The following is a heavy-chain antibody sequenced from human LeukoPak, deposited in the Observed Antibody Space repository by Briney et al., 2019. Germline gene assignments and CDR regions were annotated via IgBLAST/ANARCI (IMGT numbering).Heavy chain of an antibody. CDR1: GFTFSSYG. J-gene: IGHJ3*02. Sequence: PGGSLRLSCAASGFTFSSYGMHWVRQAPGKGLEWVAFIRYDGSNKYYADSVKGRFTISRDNSKNTLYLQMNSLRAEDTAVYYCAKDPDDSSGRNYAFDIWGQGTMVTVSS. D-gene: IGHD3-22*01. CDR2: IRYDGSNK. CDR3: AKDPDDSSGRNYAFDI. V-gene: IGHV3-30*02.